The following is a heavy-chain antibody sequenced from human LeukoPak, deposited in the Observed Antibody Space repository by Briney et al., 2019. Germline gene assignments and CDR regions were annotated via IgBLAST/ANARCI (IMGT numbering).Heavy chain of an antibody. J-gene: IGHJ6*02. CDR2: INPNSGGT. V-gene: IGHV1-2*04. CDR1: GYTFTGYY. CDR3: ARVSSSWYGGGMDV. Sequence: ASVRVSCKASGYTFTGYYMHWVRQAPGQGLEWMGGINPNSGGTNYAQKFQGWVTMTRDTSISTAYMELSRLRSDDTAVYYCARVSSSWYGGGMDVWGQGTTVTVSS. D-gene: IGHD6-13*01.